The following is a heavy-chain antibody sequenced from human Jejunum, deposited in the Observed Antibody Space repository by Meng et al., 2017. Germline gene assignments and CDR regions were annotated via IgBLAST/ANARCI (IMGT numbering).Heavy chain of an antibody. CDR3: AREYCISTTCYFDS. V-gene: IGHV4-61*01. CDR2: RYYSGST. CDR1: VGSVSSTNCY. Sequence: QVLLQVPGPGLVRPPETLSLTCTLSVGSVSSTNCYWSWIRQPPGKGLEWIVYRYYSGSTNYNPSLKSRVTISVDTSKSQFSLKLFSVTAADTAVYYCAREYCISTTCYFDSWGQGTLVTVSS. D-gene: IGHD2-2*01. J-gene: IGHJ4*02.